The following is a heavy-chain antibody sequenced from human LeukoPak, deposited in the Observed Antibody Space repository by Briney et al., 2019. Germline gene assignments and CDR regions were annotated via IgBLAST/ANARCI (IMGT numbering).Heavy chain of an antibody. Sequence: GGSLRLSCAASGFTFSDYYMSWIRQAPGKGLEWVSYISSSGSTIYYADSVKGRFSISRDSSENTLYLQMNSLRTEDTAVYYCARGSGQAPYYSDSSGYDSWGQGTLVTVSS. CDR3: ARGSGQAPYYSDSSGYDS. CDR2: ISSSGSTI. CDR1: GFTFSDYY. V-gene: IGHV3-11*04. D-gene: IGHD3-22*01. J-gene: IGHJ5*01.